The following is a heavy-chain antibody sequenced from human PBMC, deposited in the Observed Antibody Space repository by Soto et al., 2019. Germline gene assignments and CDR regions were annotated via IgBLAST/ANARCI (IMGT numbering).Heavy chain of an antibody. CDR2: ITSSDVTM. D-gene: IGHD2-2*01. J-gene: IGHJ4*02. V-gene: IGHV3-48*01. CDR1: GFTFSTHS. CDR3: VGEVGFQLIY. Sequence: PGGSLRLSCAASGFTFSTHSMNWVRQAPGKGLEWISYITSSDVTMYADSVKGRFTISRDNAKNSLYLQMNSLRGEDTAVYFCVGEVGFQLIYWGQGTLVNVAS.